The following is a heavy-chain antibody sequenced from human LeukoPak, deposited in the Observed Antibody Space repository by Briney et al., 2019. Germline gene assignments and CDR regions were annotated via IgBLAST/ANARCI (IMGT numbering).Heavy chain of an antibody. D-gene: IGHD1-26*01. CDR3: AKDYLGASHTFDI. V-gene: IGHV3-11*06. J-gene: IGHJ3*02. CDR2: ISSSSSYT. CDR1: GFTFSDYY. Sequence: GGSLRLSCAASGFTFSDYYMSWIRQAPGKGLEWVSYISSSSSYTNYADSVKGRFTFSRDNSKNTLYLQMNSLRGEDTAVYYCAKDYLGASHTFDIWGQGTMVTVSS.